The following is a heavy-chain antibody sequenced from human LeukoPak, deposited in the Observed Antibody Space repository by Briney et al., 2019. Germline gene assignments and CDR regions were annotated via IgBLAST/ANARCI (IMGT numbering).Heavy chain of an antibody. CDR2: ISSSSSYI. D-gene: IGHD1-20*01. V-gene: IGHV3-21*01. J-gene: IGHJ4*02. CDR3: ARDNWRESYVDY. CDR1: GFTFSSYS. Sequence: GGXLRLSCAASGFTFSSYSMNWVRQAPGKGLEWVSSISSSSSYIYYADSVKGRFAISRDNAKNSLYLQMDSLRAEDTAVYYCARDNWRESYVDYWGQGTLVTVSS.